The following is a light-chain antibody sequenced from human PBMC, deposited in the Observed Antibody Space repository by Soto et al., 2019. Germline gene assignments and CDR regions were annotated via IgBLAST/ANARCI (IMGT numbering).Light chain of an antibody. V-gene: IGKV1-9*01. Sequence: DIQLTQSPSFLSASVGDRVTITCRASQGISSSLAWYQQKPGKAPKLLIYAASTLESGVPSRFSGSGSGTEFTLTISSLQPEDVATYYCQQLNSYPWTFGQGTKVEIK. J-gene: IGKJ1*01. CDR3: QQLNSYPWT. CDR1: QGISSS. CDR2: AAS.